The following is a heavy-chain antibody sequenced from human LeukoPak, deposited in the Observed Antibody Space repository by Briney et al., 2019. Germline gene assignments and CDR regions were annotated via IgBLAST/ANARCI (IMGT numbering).Heavy chain of an antibody. CDR1: GFTFNTYS. CDR3: AKDPRWSMETNFDY. J-gene: IGHJ4*02. D-gene: IGHD2-8*02. CDR2: ISGSGGST. V-gene: IGHV3-23*01. Sequence: GGSLRLSCEASGFTFNTYSMNWARQAPGKGLEWVSAISGSGGSTHYADSVKGRFTISRDNSKNTLYLQMNSLRAEDTAVYYCAKDPRWSMETNFDYWGQGTLVTVSS.